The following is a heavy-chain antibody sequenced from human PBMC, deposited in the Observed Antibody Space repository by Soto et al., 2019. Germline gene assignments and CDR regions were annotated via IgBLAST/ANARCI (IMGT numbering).Heavy chain of an antibody. CDR3: AKEVSTIFGVGTEGGMDV. D-gene: IGHD3-3*01. J-gene: IGHJ6*02. V-gene: IGHV3-23*01. CDR2: ISGSGGST. Sequence: GGSLRLSCAASGFTFSSYAMSWVRQAPGKGLEWVSAISGSGGSTYYADSVKGRFTISRDNSKNTLYLQMNSLRAEATAVYYCAKEVSTIFGVGTEGGMDVWGQGTTVKVSS. CDR1: GFTFSSYA.